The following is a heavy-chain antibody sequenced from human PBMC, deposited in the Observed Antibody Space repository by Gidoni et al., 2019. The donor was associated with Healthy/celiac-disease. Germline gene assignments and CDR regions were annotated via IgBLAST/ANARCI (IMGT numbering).Heavy chain of an antibody. CDR1: GFTFDAYA. CDR3: AKEEVVVVAAGGIGYYFDY. V-gene: IGHV3-9*01. J-gene: IGHJ4*02. D-gene: IGHD2-15*01. Sequence: EVQLVESGGGLVQPGRSLRLSCAASGFTFDAYAMHWVRQAPGKGLELVSGISWNSGSIGYADSVKGRFTISRDNAKNSLYLQMNSLRAEDTALYYCAKEEVVVVAAGGIGYYFDYWGQGTLVTVSS. CDR2: ISWNSGSI.